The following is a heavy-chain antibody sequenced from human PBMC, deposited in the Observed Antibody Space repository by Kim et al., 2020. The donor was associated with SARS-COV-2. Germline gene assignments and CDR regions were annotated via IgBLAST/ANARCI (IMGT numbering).Heavy chain of an antibody. CDR3: ARDPVYYGSGSTDAFDI. D-gene: IGHD3-10*01. Sequence: GGSLRLSCAASGFTFSSYWMSWVRQAPGKGLEWVANIKQDGSEKYYVDSVKGRFTISRDNAKNSLYLQMNSLRAEDTAVYYCARDPVYYGSGSTDAFDIWGQGTMVTVSS. V-gene: IGHV3-7*03. CDR2: IKQDGSEK. J-gene: IGHJ3*02. CDR1: GFTFSSYW.